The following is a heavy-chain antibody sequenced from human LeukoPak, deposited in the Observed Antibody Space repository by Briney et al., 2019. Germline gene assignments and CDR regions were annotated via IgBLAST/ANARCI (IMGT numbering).Heavy chain of an antibody. J-gene: IGHJ4*02. CDR3: ARDSYVWGSYRYTHDY. V-gene: IGHV1-18*01. D-gene: IGHD3-16*02. Sequence: ASVKVSCKASGYTFTSYGISWVRQAPGQGLEWMGWISAYNGNTNDARKLKGRVTMTTDTSTSTAYMELRSLRSDDTGVYYCARDSYVWGSYRYTHDYWGQGTLVTVSS. CDR2: ISAYNGNT. CDR1: GYTFTSYG.